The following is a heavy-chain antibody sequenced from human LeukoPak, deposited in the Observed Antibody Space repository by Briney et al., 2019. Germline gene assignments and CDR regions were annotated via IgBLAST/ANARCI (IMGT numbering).Heavy chain of an antibody. CDR1: GGSIRTTSYY. D-gene: IGHD3-10*02. CDR3: ARLFGDYYYYYMDV. V-gene: IGHV4-39*01. CDR2: IYYSGST. Sequence: SETLSLTCTVSGGSIRTTSYYWGWIRQPPGKGLEWIGSIYYSGSTYYNPSLKSRVTISVDTSKNQFSLKLSSVTAADTAVYYCARLFGDYYYYYMDVWGKGTTVTISS. J-gene: IGHJ6*03.